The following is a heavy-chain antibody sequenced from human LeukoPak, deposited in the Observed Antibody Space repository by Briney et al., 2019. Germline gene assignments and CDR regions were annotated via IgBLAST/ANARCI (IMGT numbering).Heavy chain of an antibody. Sequence: GGSLRLSCAVSGITLSNYGMSWVRQAPGKGLEWVADISGSGGGTNYADSVKGRFTISRDNSKNTLYLQMNSLRAEDTAVYFCAKRGVVIRVFLVGFHKEANYFDSWGQGALVTVSS. D-gene: IGHD3-10*01. V-gene: IGHV3-23*01. CDR2: ISGSGGGT. J-gene: IGHJ4*02. CDR1: GITLSNYG. CDR3: AKRGVVIRVFLVGFHKEANYFDS.